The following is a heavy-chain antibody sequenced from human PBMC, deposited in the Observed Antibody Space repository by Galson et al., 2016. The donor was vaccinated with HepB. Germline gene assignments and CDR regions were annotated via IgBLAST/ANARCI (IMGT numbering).Heavy chain of an antibody. CDR1: GYIFSSY. CDR2: INPSGGIT. Sequence: SVKVSCKASGYIFSSYMHWVRQAPGQGLEWMGIINPSGGITSYAQKFQDRVTMTRDTSTSTVYMELISLRSEDTAVYFCARDEGYCSGGSCYKSAFDIWGQGTMVTVSS. CDR3: ARDEGYCSGGSCYKSAFDI. V-gene: IGHV1-46*01. J-gene: IGHJ3*02. D-gene: IGHD2-15*01.